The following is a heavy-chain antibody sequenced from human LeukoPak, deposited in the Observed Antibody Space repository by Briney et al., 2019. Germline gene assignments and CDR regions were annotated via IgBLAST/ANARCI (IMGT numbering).Heavy chain of an antibody. V-gene: IGHV3-33*01. CDR2: IWHDGSTK. CDR1: GFTFSNFG. Sequence: PGGSLRLSCAASGFTFSNFGMHWVRQAPGQGLEWVAVIWHDGSTKYYGDSVKGRFTISRDNSKNTLSLQMNSLRAEDTAVYYCARDYTSFIVGNMLLDWGQGTLVTVSS. CDR3: ARDYTSFIVGNMLLD. J-gene: IGHJ4*02. D-gene: IGHD2-21*01.